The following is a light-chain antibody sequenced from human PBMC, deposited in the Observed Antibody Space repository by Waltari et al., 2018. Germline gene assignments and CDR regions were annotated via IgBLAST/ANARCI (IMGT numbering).Light chain of an antibody. Sequence: QSVLTQAPSASVAPGQRVTISCSGGTSNIETNFVNWYQHLPGSAPKLLIFSNYHGPTGVPTRFSGSKSGTSASLSIRGVQSEDEADYYCAAWDDSVNGLVFGGGTKLTVL. CDR3: AAWDDSVNGLV. V-gene: IGLV1-44*01. CDR1: TSNIETNF. CDR2: SNY. J-gene: IGLJ3*02.